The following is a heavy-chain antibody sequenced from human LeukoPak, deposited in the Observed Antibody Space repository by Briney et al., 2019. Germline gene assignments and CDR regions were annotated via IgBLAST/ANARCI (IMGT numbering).Heavy chain of an antibody. D-gene: IGHD2-15*01. CDR2: IIPIFGTA. Sequence: ASVTVSCKASGGTFSSYAISWVRQAPGQGLEWMGGIIPIFGTANYAQTFQGRVTITADESTSTAYMELSSLRSEDTAVYYCANGYCSGGSCYYYYYYGMDVWGQGTTVTVSS. J-gene: IGHJ6*02. CDR1: GGTFSSYA. CDR3: ANGYCSGGSCYYYYYYGMDV. V-gene: IGHV1-69*13.